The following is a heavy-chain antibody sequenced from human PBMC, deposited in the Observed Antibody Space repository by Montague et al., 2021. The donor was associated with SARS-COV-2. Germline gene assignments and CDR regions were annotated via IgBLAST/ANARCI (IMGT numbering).Heavy chain of an antibody. V-gene: IGHV4-59*11. J-gene: IGHJ5*02. CDR2: IYNSGGA. Sequence: SETLFLTCSVSAGSISGHYLAWIRQSPGKGLELMSYIYNSGGALYNPSLQRRVTMSVATSHNQFSLNLTSVTPADTAVSYCARAVSVRRAVSWFDPWGQGALVTVSS. D-gene: IGHD3-10*01. CDR1: AGSISGHY. CDR3: ARAVSVRRAVSWFDP.